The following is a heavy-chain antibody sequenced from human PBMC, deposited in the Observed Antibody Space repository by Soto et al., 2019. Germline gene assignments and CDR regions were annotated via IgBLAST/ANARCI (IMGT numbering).Heavy chain of an antibody. Sequence: SETLSLTCAVYGGSFSGYYWSWIRQPPGKGLEWIGEINHSGSTNYNPSLKSRVTISVDTSKNQFSLKLSSVSAAETAVYDWARGPTYNTDTSGSRDDYWGQGTLVTVSS. CDR2: INHSGST. CDR1: GGSFSGYY. CDR3: ARGPTYNTDTSGSRDDY. V-gene: IGHV4-34*01. D-gene: IGHD3-22*01. J-gene: IGHJ4*02.